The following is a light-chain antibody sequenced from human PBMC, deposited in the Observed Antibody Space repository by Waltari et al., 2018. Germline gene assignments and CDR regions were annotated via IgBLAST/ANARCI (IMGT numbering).Light chain of an antibody. Sequence: ILLTQFPGTLSLSPGETATFSCRASQSVFSSYIGWYQQKPGQAPRLLIYGASNRATHIPDRFSGSGSGTDFTLTISRLEPEDFAVYYCQVYGSSPLTFGGGTKVEI. CDR2: GAS. CDR3: QVYGSSPLT. V-gene: IGKV3-20*01. CDR1: QSVFSSY. J-gene: IGKJ4*01.